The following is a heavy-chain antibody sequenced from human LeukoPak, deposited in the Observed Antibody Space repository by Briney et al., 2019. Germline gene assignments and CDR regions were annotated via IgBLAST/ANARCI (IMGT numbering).Heavy chain of an antibody. J-gene: IGHJ6*03. V-gene: IGHV4-59*12. CDR2: INHSGST. D-gene: IGHD2-8*01. Sequence: SETLSLTCTVSGGSISSYYWSWIRQPPGKGLEWIGEINHSGSTNYNPSLKSRVTISVDTSKNQFSLKLSSVTAADTAVYYCAANGYYSIDVWGKGTTVTVSS. CDR1: GGSISSYY. CDR3: AANGYYSIDV.